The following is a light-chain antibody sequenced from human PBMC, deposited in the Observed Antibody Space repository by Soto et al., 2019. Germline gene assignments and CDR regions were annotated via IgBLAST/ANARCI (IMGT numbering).Light chain of an antibody. CDR2: WAS. V-gene: IGKV4-1*01. CDR1: QSVLYNSNNKNY. Sequence: DIVMTQSPDSLAVSLGERATINCKSSQSVLYNSNNKNYLAWYQQKSGQPPKLLIYWASTREFGVPDRFSGSGSGTDFTLTISSLQAEDVAVYYCQQYYDTPYTLGQGTKLEIK. J-gene: IGKJ2*01. CDR3: QQYYDTPYT.